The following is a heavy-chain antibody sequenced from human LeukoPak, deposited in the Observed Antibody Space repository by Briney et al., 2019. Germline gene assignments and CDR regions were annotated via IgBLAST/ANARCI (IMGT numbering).Heavy chain of an antibody. D-gene: IGHD3-16*01. CDR3: ANGYGWMDV. CDR1: GFTFSSYG. V-gene: IGHV3-30*18. J-gene: IGHJ6*02. Sequence: GGSLRLSCEGSGFTFSSYGMHWVRQAPGKGLEWVAVISYDGSNKYYTDAVKGRFTISRDNSKNTLDLQMNCLRAEDTAVYYCANGYGWMDVWGQGTTVTVSS. CDR2: ISYDGSNK.